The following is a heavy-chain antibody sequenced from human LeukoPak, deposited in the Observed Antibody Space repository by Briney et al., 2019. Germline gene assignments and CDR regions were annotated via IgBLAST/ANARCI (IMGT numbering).Heavy chain of an antibody. Sequence: ASVKVSCKASGGTFSSYAISWVRQAPGQGLEWMGWINPYNDNTNYAQVLQGRVTMTTDTSTSTAYMELRSLRSDDAALYYCARDRQNSGSYYLDYWGQGTLVTVSS. CDR1: GGTFSSYA. CDR2: INPYNDNT. V-gene: IGHV1-18*01. D-gene: IGHD1-26*01. CDR3: ARDRQNSGSYYLDY. J-gene: IGHJ4*02.